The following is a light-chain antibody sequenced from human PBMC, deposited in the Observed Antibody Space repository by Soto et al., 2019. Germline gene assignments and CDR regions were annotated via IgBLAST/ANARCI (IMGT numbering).Light chain of an antibody. V-gene: IGKV3-15*01. J-gene: IGKJ5*01. CDR2: DVS. CDR1: QSARSS. CDR3: QQRNMWPIT. Sequence: EVVMTQSPATLSVSPGERATLSCKASQSARSSLGWYQQKPGQPPRLLIHDVSIRATGIPARFNGSGSGTEFTLTISSLQSEDSAVYYCQQRNMWPITFGQGTRLEIK.